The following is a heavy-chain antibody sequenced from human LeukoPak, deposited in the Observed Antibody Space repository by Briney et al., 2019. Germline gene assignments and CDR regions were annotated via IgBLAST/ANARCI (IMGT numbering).Heavy chain of an antibody. CDR1: GFTFNSYA. CDR3: ARDRRYCSGGSCYFDYFFDY. V-gene: IGHV3-30-3*01. CDR2: ISYDGSIN. J-gene: IGHJ4*02. D-gene: IGHD2-15*01. Sequence: PGRSLRLSCAASGFTFNSYAVHWVRQAPGKGLEWVAVISYDGSINFYAASVKGRFTISRDNSKNTLYLQMNSLRAEDTALYFCARDRRYCSGGSCYFDYFFDYWDQGTLVTVSS.